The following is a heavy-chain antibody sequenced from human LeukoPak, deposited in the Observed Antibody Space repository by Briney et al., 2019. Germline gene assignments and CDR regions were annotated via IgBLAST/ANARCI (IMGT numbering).Heavy chain of an antibody. CDR1: GGSISSSSNYY. V-gene: IGHV4-39*07. Sequence: SETLSLTCSVSGGSISSSSNYYWGWIRQPPGKGLEWIGSIYYSGSTYYNTSLKSRVTISVDTSKNQFSLKLSSVTAADTAVYYCARGGHSSSWYLRGYFQHWGQGTLVTVSS. J-gene: IGHJ1*01. CDR2: IYYSGST. D-gene: IGHD6-13*01. CDR3: ARGGHSSSWYLRGYFQH.